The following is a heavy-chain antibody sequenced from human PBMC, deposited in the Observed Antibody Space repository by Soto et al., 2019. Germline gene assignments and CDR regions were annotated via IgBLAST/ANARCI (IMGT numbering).Heavy chain of an antibody. V-gene: IGHV3-30*03. CDR1: GFTFNSYG. CDR2: ISYDSTKT. CDR3: AGPRRAWSDFPYYSLDV. D-gene: IGHD2-8*01. J-gene: IGHJ6*03. Sequence: QVQLVESGGGVVQPGRSLRLSCAASGFTFNSYGMHWVRQGPGNGLEWVAFISYDSTKTYYADSVKGRFTISRDNSNSALYVQMNRLTGEDTAVYYCAGPRRAWSDFPYYSLDVWGKGTTVPV.